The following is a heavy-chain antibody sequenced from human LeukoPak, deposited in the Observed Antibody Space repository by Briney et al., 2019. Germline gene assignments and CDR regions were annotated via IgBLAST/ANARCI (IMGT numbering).Heavy chain of an antibody. Sequence: SETLSLTCTVSGGSISSYYWSWIRQPPGKGLEWIGYIYYSGSTNYNPSLKSRVTISVDTSKNQFSLKLSSVTAADTAVYYCARDSVVVGFDYWGQGTPVTVSS. V-gene: IGHV4-59*01. J-gene: IGHJ4*02. D-gene: IGHD2-15*01. CDR3: ARDSVVVGFDY. CDR1: GGSISSYY. CDR2: IYYSGST.